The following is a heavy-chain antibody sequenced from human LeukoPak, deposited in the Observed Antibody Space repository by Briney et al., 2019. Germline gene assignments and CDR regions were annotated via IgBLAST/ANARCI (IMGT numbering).Heavy chain of an antibody. D-gene: IGHD3-10*01. CDR3: AKDPLGRYYGSGSYSDY. CDR2: ISGSGRST. J-gene: IGHJ4*02. V-gene: IGHV3-23*01. Sequence: GGSLRLSCAASGFTFSSYAMSWVRQAPGKGLEWVSAISGSGRSTYYADSVKGRFTISRDNSKNMLYLQMNSLRAEDTVVYYCAKDPLGRYYGSGSYSDYWGQGTLVTVSS. CDR1: GFTFSSYA.